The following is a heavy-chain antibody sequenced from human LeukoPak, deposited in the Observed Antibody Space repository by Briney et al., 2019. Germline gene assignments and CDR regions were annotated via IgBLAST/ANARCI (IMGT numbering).Heavy chain of an antibody. D-gene: IGHD4-11*01. CDR1: GFTFSNYA. CDR3: AKDDLMETVSTDRNWFDH. J-gene: IGHJ5*02. CDR2: ISSDTGRT. Sequence: PGGSLRLSCAATGFTFSNYAIKWVRHAPGKGLEWVSTISSDTGRTLYTASVKGRFTISRDNSKNTVHLQMSSLNAGDTAIYYCAKDDLMETVSTDRNWFDHWGQGTRVTVSS. V-gene: IGHV3-23*01.